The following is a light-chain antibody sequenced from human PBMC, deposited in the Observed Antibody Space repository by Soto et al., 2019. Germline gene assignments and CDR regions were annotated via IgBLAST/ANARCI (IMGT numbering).Light chain of an antibody. V-gene: IGLV1-47*02. CDR2: GDV. Sequence: QSVLTQPPSASGTPGQRFTISCSGSTSNIGRNSVYWYQQLPGTAPKLVMYGDVQRPSGVPDRFSGSKSGTSASLAISGLRSEDEADYYCSSYAGSNNLFFGGGTKLTVL. CDR1: TSNIGRNS. J-gene: IGLJ2*01. CDR3: SSYAGSNNLF.